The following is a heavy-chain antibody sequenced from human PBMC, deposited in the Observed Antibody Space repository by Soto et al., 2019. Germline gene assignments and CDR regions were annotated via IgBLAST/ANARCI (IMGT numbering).Heavy chain of an antibody. CDR2: ISGSGGST. J-gene: IGHJ4*02. CDR3: AKPVDYGQAPFDY. V-gene: IGHV3-23*01. D-gene: IGHD4-17*01. Sequence: EVQLLESGGGLFQPGGSLRLSGAASGFTFSSKPMSGVGRAPGKGLEGASAISGSGGSTYYADSVKGRFTISRDNSKNTLYLQMNSLRAEDTAVYYCAKPVDYGQAPFDYWGQGTLVTVSS. CDR1: GFTFSSKP.